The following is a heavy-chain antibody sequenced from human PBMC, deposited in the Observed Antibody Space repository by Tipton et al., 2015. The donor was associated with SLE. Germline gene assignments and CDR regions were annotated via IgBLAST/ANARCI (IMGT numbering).Heavy chain of an antibody. D-gene: IGHD4-17*01. CDR2: IIPILGIA. Sequence: QSGAEVKKPGASVKVSCKASGGTFSSYTISWVRQAPGQGLEWMGRIIPILGIANYAQKVQGRVTMTTDTSTSTAYMELRSLRSDDTAVYYCARGGYYGDYHIDYWGQGTLVTVSS. J-gene: IGHJ4*02. V-gene: IGHV1-69*04. CDR3: ARGGYYGDYHIDY. CDR1: GGTFSSYT.